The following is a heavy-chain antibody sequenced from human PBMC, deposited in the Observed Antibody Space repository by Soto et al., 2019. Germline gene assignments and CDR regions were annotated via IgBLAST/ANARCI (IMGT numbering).Heavy chain of an antibody. D-gene: IGHD6-13*01. CDR1: GGTFSSYA. J-gene: IGHJ3*02. V-gene: IGHV1-69*12. CDR2: IIPIFGTA. CDR3: ARDLYAAAGDAFDI. Sequence: QVQLVQSGAEVKKPGSSVKVSCKASGGTFSSYAISWVRQAPGQGLEWMGGIIPIFGTANYAQKFQGRVTXXAXEXXSTAYMELSSLRSEDTAVYYCARDLYAAAGDAFDIWGQGTMVTVSS.